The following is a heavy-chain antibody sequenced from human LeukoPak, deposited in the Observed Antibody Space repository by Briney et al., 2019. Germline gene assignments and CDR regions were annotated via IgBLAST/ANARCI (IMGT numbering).Heavy chain of an antibody. Sequence: PETLSLTCTVSGGSINSYYWSWIRQPPGKGLECIGFISYSGSTNYNPSLKSRVTISIDTSRNQLSLKLSSVTAADTAVYYCATRSSGYYYGMDVWGQGTTVTVSS. CDR3: ATRSSGYYYGMDV. CDR2: ISYSGST. V-gene: IGHV4-59*01. D-gene: IGHD6-6*01. J-gene: IGHJ6*02. CDR1: GGSINSYY.